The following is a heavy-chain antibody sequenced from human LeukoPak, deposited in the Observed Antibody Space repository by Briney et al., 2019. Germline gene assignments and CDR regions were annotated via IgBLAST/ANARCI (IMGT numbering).Heavy chain of an antibody. CDR3: ARAMTGENWFDP. CDR2: IIPIFGTA. V-gene: IGHV1-69*05. J-gene: IGHJ5*02. CDR1: GGTFSSYA. D-gene: IGHD3-9*01. Sequence: SMKVSCKASGGTFSSYAISWVRQAPGQGLEWMGRIIPIFGTANYAQKFQGRVTITTDESTSTAYMELSSLRSEDTAVYYCARAMTGENWFDPWGQGTLVTVSS.